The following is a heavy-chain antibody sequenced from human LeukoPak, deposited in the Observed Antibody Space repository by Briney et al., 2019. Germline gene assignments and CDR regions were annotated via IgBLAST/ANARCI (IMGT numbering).Heavy chain of an antibody. J-gene: IGHJ4*02. V-gene: IGHV3-49*03. D-gene: IGHD4-17*01. CDR2: IRSKAYGGTT. CDR3: TRGTTVTTRLNY. CDR1: GFTFGDCA. Sequence: GRSLRLSCTASGFTFGDCAMSWFRQAPGKGLEWVGFIRSKAYGGTTEYAASVKGRFTISRDDSKSIAYLQMNSLKTEDTAVYYCTRGTTVTTRLNYWGQGTLVTVSS.